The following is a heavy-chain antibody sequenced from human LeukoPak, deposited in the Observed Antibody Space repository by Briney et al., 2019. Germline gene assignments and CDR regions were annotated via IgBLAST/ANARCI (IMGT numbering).Heavy chain of an antibody. V-gene: IGHV4-34*01. CDR2: VNHSGST. J-gene: IGHJ5*02. Sequence: SETLSLTCAVYGGSFSGYYWSWIRQPPGKGLEWIGEVNHSGSTNYDPSLKSRVTISVDTSKNQFSLKLSSVTAADTAVYYCARVGGFLTNWFDPWGQGTLVTVSS. CDR3: ARVGGFLTNWFDP. CDR1: GGSFSGYY. D-gene: IGHD3-16*01.